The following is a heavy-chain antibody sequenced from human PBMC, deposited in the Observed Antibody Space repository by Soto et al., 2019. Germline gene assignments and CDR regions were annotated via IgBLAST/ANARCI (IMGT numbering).Heavy chain of an antibody. J-gene: IGHJ4*02. D-gene: IGHD3-22*01. CDR2: ISSSSSYI. V-gene: IGHV3-21*01. Sequence: PGESLKISCAASGFTFSSYSMNWVRQAPGKGLEWVSCISSSSSYIYYADSVKGRFTISRDNAKNSLYLQMNSLSAEDTAVYYCARDRHYYDSSGDPKPFDYWGQGTLVTVSS. CDR3: ARDRHYYDSSGDPKPFDY. CDR1: GFTFSSYS.